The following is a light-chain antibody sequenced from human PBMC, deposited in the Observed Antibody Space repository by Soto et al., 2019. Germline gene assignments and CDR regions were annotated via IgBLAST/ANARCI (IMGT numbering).Light chain of an antibody. J-gene: IGKJ1*01. CDR2: GAS. CDR1: QSVSSN. V-gene: IGKV3-15*01. CDR3: QQYNDWPRT. Sequence: ILMTQSPATLSVSPGERATLSCRASQSVSSNLAWYQQKPGQGPRLLIYGASTRATGIPARFSGSGSGTEFTLTISSLQSEDFAVYFCQQYNDWPRTFGQGTEV.